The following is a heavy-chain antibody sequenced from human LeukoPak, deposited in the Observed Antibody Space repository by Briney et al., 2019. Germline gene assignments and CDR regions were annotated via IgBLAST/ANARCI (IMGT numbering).Heavy chain of an antibody. V-gene: IGHV4-34*01. Sequence: SETLSLTCAVYGGSFSGYYWSWIRQPPGKGLEWIGSIYHSGRTYYNPSLKSRVTISVDTSKNQFSLKLSSVTAADTAVYYCARERVGTGYSGIFDYWGQGTLVTVSS. CDR2: IYHSGRT. CDR1: GGSFSGYY. CDR3: ARERVGTGYSGIFDY. J-gene: IGHJ4*02. D-gene: IGHD3/OR15-3a*01.